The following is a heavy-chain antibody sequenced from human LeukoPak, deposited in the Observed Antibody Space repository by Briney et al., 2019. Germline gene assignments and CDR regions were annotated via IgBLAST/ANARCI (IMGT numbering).Heavy chain of an antibody. CDR3: ASRGDYGDFDY. Sequence: PSETLSLTCTVSGGSISSYYWSWIRQPPGKGLEWIGYIYYSGSTNYNPSLKSRVTISVDTSKNQFSLKLSSVTAADTVVYYCASRGDYGDFDYWGQGTLVTVSS. J-gene: IGHJ4*02. CDR2: IYYSGST. V-gene: IGHV4-59*01. D-gene: IGHD4-17*01. CDR1: GGSISSYY.